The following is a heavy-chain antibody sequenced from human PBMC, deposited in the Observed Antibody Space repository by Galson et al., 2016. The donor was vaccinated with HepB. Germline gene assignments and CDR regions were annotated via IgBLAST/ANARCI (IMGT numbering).Heavy chain of an antibody. CDR2: ISSRGDII. V-gene: IGHV3-11*01. D-gene: IGHD3-3*01. CDR1: GFTFSDYY. CDR3: ARDPAVIIQALGVPKAGWLDP. J-gene: IGHJ5*02. Sequence: SLRLSCAASGFTFSDYYMNWIRQAPGKGLEWVSYISSRGDIIYYADSVKGRFTISRDNAKSSLYLQMNSLRAEDTAVYYCARDPAVIIQALGVPKAGWLDPWGQGSLVTVSS.